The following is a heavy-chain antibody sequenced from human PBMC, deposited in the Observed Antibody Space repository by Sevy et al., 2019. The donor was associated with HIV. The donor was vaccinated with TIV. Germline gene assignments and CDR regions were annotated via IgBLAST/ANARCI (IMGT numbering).Heavy chain of an antibody. CDR2: ISHDGSSQ. J-gene: IGHJ4*02. D-gene: IGHD3-16*01. Sequence: GESLKISCAASRFTFSTYDIHWVRQAPGKGLEWVAVISHDGSSQYYTGSVKGRFTISRDDSKNKAYLQMNSLRADDSGVYYCAKGQGYDYIWGNERSEYYFDYWGQGTLVTVSS. CDR1: RFTFSTYD. V-gene: IGHV3-30*18. CDR3: AKGQGYDYIWGNERSEYYFDY.